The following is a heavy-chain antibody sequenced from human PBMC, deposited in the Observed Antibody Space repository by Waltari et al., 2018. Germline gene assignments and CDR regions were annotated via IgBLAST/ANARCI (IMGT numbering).Heavy chain of an antibody. V-gene: IGHV3-48*04. Sequence: EVQLVESGGGLVQPGGSLRLSCAASGFTFSSYSMNWVRRAPGKGLEWVSYISSSSSTIYYADSVKGRFTISRDNAKNSLYLQMNSLRAEDTAVYYCARGGGYSSSWNYYYYMDVWGKGTTVTVSS. CDR1: GFTFSSYS. CDR2: ISSSSSTI. CDR3: ARGGGYSSSWNYYYYMDV. D-gene: IGHD6-13*01. J-gene: IGHJ6*03.